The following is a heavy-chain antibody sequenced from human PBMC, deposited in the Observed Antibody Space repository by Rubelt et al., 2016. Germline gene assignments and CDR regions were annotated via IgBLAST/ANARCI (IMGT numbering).Heavy chain of an antibody. Sequence: EVQLLESGGGLVQPGGSLRLSCVASGFSFSNYAMSWVRQAPGKGLEWLSAMSETGSKIVYADSVKGRFTISRDNSKNTLYKQMNSLRAEDTAVYYCAKKDQLKAFDIWGQGTMVTVSS. V-gene: IGHV3-23*01. CDR1: GFSFSNYA. CDR2: MSETGSKI. J-gene: IGHJ3*02. CDR3: AKKDQLKAFDI.